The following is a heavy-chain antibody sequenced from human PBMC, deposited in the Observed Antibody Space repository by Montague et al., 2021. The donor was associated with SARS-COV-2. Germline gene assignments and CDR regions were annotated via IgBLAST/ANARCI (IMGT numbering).Heavy chain of an antibody. V-gene: IGHV2-70*01. CDR3: ARTYYYGSGSYYTYYFDY. D-gene: IGHD3-10*01. J-gene: IGHJ4*02. CDR2: IDWDDDK. Sequence: PPLVTPTQTLTLTCTFSGFSLSTSGMCVSWIRQPPGKALKCLALIDWDDDKYYSTSLKTRLTISKDTSKNQVVLTMTNMDPVDTATYYCARTYYYGSGSYYTYYFDYWGQGTLVTVSS. CDR1: GFSLSTSGMC.